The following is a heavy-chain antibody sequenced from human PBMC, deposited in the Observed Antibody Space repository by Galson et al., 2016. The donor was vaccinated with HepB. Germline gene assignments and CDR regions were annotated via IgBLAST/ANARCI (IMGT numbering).Heavy chain of an antibody. CDR3: AKNRPLGGRGRSDSIDF. CDR2: MAWHAGSK. J-gene: IGHJ3*01. V-gene: IGHV3-9*01. D-gene: IGHD3-16*01. Sequence: SLRLSCAASGFTFGDYAMHWVRQAPAKGLEWVAIMAWHAGSKDYAHSVKGRFAIFRDNAKKFLRLQMNSLRVDDTALYYCAKNRPLGGRGRSDSIDFWGQGTMVTVSS. CDR1: GFTFGDYA.